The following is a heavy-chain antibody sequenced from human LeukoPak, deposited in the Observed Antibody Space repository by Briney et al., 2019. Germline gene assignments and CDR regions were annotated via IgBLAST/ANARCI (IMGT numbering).Heavy chain of an antibody. CDR2: ISGSGGST. CDR1: GFTFSSYA. Sequence: TGGSLRLSCAASGFTFSSYAMSWVRQAPGKGLKWVSDISGSGGSTYYADSVKGRFTISRDNSKNTLYLQMNSLRAEDTAVYYCAKTVLYTIPNDAFDIWGQGTMVTVSS. D-gene: IGHD2-2*02. V-gene: IGHV3-23*01. J-gene: IGHJ3*02. CDR3: AKTVLYTIPNDAFDI.